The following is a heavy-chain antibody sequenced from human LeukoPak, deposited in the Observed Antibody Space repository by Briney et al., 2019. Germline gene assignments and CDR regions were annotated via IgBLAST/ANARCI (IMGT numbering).Heavy chain of an antibody. CDR3: AKVGGSYYYDSSGSNGYYFDY. D-gene: IGHD3-22*01. J-gene: IGHJ4*02. CDR2: ISGSGGST. V-gene: IGHV3-23*01. Sequence: PGGSLRLPCAASGFTFSSYAMSWVRQAPGKGLEWVSAISGSGGSTYYADSVKGRFTISRDNSKNTLYLQMNSLRAEDTAVYYCAKVGGSYYYDSSGSNGYYFDYWGQGTLVTVSS. CDR1: GFTFSSYA.